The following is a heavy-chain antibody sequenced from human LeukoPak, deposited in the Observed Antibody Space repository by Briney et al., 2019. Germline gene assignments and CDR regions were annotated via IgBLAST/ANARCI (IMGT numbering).Heavy chain of an antibody. Sequence: GGSLRLSCAASGFTFSSYAMSWVRQAPGKGLEWVSAISGSGGSTYYADSVKGRFTISRDNAKNSLYLQMNSLRAEDTAVYYCARDFDYFDYWGQGTLVTVSS. D-gene: IGHD3-3*01. V-gene: IGHV3-23*01. CDR3: ARDFDYFDY. CDR2: ISGSGGST. CDR1: GFTFSSYA. J-gene: IGHJ4*02.